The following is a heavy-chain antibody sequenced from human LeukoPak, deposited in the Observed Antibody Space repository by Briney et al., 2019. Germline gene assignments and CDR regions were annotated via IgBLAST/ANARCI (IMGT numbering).Heavy chain of an antibody. CDR1: GFTFSSYG. J-gene: IGHJ4*02. CDR3: AKDQLRRQFKGYFDY. D-gene: IGHD1-1*01. CDR2: ISYDGSNK. V-gene: IGHV3-30*18. Sequence: GGSLRLPCAASGFTFSSYGMHWVRQAPGKGLEWVAVISYDGSNKYYADSVKGRFTISRDNSKNTLYLQMNSLRAEDTAVYYCAKDQLRRQFKGYFDYWGQGTLVTVSS.